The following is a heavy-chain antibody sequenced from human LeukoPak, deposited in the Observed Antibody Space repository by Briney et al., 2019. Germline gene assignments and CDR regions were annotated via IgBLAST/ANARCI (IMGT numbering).Heavy chain of an antibody. D-gene: IGHD4-17*01. CDR1: GFTFSSYW. V-gene: IGHV3-74*01. J-gene: IGHJ5*02. Sequence: PGGSLRLSCAASGFTFSSYWMHWVRQAPGKGLVWVSRINSDGSTTSYADSVKGRFTISRDNAKNTLYLQMNSLRAEDTALYYCAKQWDYGDYVWFGPWGQGTLVTVSS. CDR2: INSDGSTT. CDR3: AKQWDYGDYVWFGP.